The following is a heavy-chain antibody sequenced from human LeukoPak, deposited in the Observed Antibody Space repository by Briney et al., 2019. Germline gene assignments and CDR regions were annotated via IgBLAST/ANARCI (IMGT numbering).Heavy chain of an antibody. CDR2: ISYSGRT. J-gene: IGHJ4*02. Sequence: PSETLSLTCTVSGGSISSSSYYWGWIRQPPGEGPEWIGSISYSGRTHYNPSLKSRVSISVDTSKNQFSLKLSSVTAADTAVYYCARGGRIAAAGTKSFDYWGQGTLVTVSS. V-gene: IGHV4-39*07. D-gene: IGHD6-13*01. CDR3: ARGGRIAAAGTKSFDY. CDR1: GGSISSSSYY.